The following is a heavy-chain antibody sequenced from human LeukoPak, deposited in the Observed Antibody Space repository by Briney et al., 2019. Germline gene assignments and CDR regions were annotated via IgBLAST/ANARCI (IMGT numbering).Heavy chain of an antibody. CDR3: ARGTSRLRYCSSTSCYPVFDP. V-gene: IGHV3-74*01. CDR2: INSDGIST. CDR1: GFTFSGYW. J-gene: IGHJ5*02. D-gene: IGHD2-2*01. Sequence: GGSLRLSCAASGFTFSGYWMHWVRQAPGKGLVWVSHINSDGISTGYVDSVKGRFIISRDNAKNTLYLQMNSLRAEDTAVYYCARGTSRLRYCSSTSCYPVFDPWGQGTLVTVSS.